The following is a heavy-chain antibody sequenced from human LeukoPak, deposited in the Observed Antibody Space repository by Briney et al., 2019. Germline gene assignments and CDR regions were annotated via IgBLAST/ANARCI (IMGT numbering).Heavy chain of an antibody. D-gene: IGHD3-10*01. J-gene: IGHJ4*02. CDR1: GFTFSDYY. CDR3: ARLAIRRGYYFDY. V-gene: IGHV3-11*06. CDR2: ISSSSSYT. Sequence: GGSLRLSCAASGFTFSDYYMSWIRQAPGKGLEWVSYISSSSSYTNYADSVKGRFTISRDNAKNSLYLQMKSLRAEDTAVYYCARLAIRRGYYFDYWGQGTLVTVSS.